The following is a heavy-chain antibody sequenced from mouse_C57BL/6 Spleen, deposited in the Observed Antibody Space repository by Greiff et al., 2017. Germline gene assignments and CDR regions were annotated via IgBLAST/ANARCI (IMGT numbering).Heavy chain of an antibody. D-gene: IGHD2-10*02. V-gene: IGHV2-2*01. CDR2: IWSGGST. CDR3: ARGGYGNSYAMDY. Sequence: VMLVESGPGLVQPSQSLSITCTVSGFSLTSYGVHWVRQSPGKGLAWLGVIWSGGSTDYNAAFISRLSISKDNSKSQVFFKMNSLQADDTAIYYCARGGYGNSYAMDYWGQGTSVTVSS. CDR1: GFSLTSYG. J-gene: IGHJ4*01.